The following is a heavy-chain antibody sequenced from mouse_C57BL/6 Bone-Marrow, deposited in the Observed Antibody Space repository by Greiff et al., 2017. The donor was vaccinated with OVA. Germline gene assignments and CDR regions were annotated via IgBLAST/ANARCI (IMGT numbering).Heavy chain of an antibody. CDR2: ISNGGGST. D-gene: IGHD4-1*01. J-gene: IGHJ2*01. Sequence: EVKLVESGGGLVQPGGSLKLSCAASGFTFSDYYMYWVRQTPEKRLEWVAYISNGGGSTYYPDTVKGRFTISRDNAKNTLYLQMSRLKSEDTAMYYCARQGTGGLFDYWGQGTTLTVSS. CDR3: ARQGTGGLFDY. V-gene: IGHV5-12*01. CDR1: GFTFSDYY.